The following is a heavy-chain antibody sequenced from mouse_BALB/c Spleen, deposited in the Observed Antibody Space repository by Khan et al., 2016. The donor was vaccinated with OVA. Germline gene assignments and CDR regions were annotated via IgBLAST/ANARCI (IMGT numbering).Heavy chain of an antibody. CDR2: INPYNGGT. V-gene: IGHV1-18*01. CDR3: ARGNYDGSNSWFAY. Sequence: XQLQQSGPELVKPGASMKISCKTSNYSFTDYTMNWVRQSHGENLEWIGLINPYNGGTTYNQKFKGKATLTVDKSSSTAYMELLSLTSEDSAVYYCARGNYDGSNSWFAYWGQGTLVTVSA. CDR1: NYSFTDYT. D-gene: IGHD1-1*01. J-gene: IGHJ3*01.